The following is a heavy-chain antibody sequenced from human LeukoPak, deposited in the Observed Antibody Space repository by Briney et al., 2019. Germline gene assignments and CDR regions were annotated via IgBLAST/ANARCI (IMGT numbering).Heavy chain of an antibody. V-gene: IGHV1-2*02. Sequence: SVKVSCTASGYTFTAYYVHWVRQAPGQGLEWMGWINPNSGGTNYAQRFQGRVTMTRDTSISTAYMALSSLTSDDAAVYYCARAGGGLDYWGQGTLVSVSS. D-gene: IGHD3-16*01. CDR3: ARAGGGLDY. CDR1: GYTFTAYY. CDR2: INPNSGGT. J-gene: IGHJ4*02.